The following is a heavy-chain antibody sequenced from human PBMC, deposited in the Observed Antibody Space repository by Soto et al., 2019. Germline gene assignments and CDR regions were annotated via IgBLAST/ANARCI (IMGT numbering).Heavy chain of an antibody. CDR1: GGSISSGGYY. V-gene: IGHV4-31*03. Sequence: SETLSLTCTVPGGSISSGGYYWSWIRQHPGKGLEWIGYIYYSGSTYYNQSLKSRVTISVDTSKNQFSLRLSSVTAADPAVYYCPRERPDGCRLDPWGQETLVTVSS. CDR2: IYYSGST. J-gene: IGHJ5*02. D-gene: IGHD6-19*01. CDR3: PRERPDGCRLDP.